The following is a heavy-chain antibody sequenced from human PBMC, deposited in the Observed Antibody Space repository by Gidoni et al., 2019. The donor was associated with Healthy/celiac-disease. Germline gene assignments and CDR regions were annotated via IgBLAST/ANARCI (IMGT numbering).Heavy chain of an antibody. D-gene: IGHD2-8*01. CDR3: ARDYANRWRADAFDI. J-gene: IGHJ3*02. CDR1: GFTFSSYS. CDR2: ISSSSSTI. V-gene: IGHV3-48*02. Sequence: EVQLVESGGGLVQPGGSLRLSCAASGFTFSSYSMNWVRQAPGKGLEWVSYISSSSSTIYYADSVKGRFTISRDNAKNSLYLQMNSLRDEDTAVYYCARDYANRWRADAFDIWGQGTMVTVSS.